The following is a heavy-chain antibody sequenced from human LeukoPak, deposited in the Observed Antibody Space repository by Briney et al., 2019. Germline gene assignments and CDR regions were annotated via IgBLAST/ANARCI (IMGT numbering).Heavy chain of an antibody. CDR2: IYYSGTT. D-gene: IGHD2-8*01. CDR1: GGSISSSY. V-gene: IGHV4-59*01. CDR3: AKHRNLYYFDH. J-gene: IGHJ4*02. Sequence: PSETLSLTCRVSGGSISSSYWSWVRQPPGKGLEWIGYIYYSGTTNYNPSLKSRVTIPVDTSKNQCSLKLSSVTAADTAVFYCAKHRNLYYFDHWGQGTLVTVSS.